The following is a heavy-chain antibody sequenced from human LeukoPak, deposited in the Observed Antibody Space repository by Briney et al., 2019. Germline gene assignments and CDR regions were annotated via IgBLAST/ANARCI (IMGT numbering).Heavy chain of an antibody. V-gene: IGHV4-39*07. Sequence: SETLSLTCTVSGGSISSSSYYWGWIRQPPGKGLEWIGSIYYSGSTYYNPSLKSRVTISVDTSKNQFSLKLSSVTAADTAVYYCARGSYYGSGSSPFDPWGQGTLVTVSS. CDR3: ARGSYYGSGSSPFDP. CDR2: IYYSGST. J-gene: IGHJ5*02. CDR1: GGSISSSSYY. D-gene: IGHD3-10*01.